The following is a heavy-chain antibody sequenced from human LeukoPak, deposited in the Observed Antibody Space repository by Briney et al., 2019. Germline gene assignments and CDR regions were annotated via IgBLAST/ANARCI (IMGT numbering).Heavy chain of an antibody. CDR1: GFPFNTHW. Sequence: GGSLRLSCAASGFPFNTHWMGWIRQAPGAGLEWVADMNFDGSEKYHADSVKGRFTISRDNSKNTLYLQMNSLRAEDTAVYYCAKETYDYVWGSYRYYLDYWGQGTLVTVSS. D-gene: IGHD3-16*02. CDR3: AKETYDYVWGSYRYYLDY. J-gene: IGHJ4*02. CDR2: MNFDGSEK. V-gene: IGHV3-7*01.